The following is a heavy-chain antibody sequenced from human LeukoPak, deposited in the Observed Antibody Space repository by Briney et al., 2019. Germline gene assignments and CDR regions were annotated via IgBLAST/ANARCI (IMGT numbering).Heavy chain of an antibody. CDR1: GFTFSDYY. Sequence: GGSLRLSCAASGFTFSDYYMSWIRQAPGKGLEWVSYISSSGSTIYYADSVKGRFTISRDNAKNSLYLQMNSLRDEDTAVYYCAKDHPYCSGGSCYHDYWGQGTLVTVSS. J-gene: IGHJ4*02. CDR3: AKDHPYCSGGSCYHDY. D-gene: IGHD2-15*01. CDR2: ISSSGSTI. V-gene: IGHV3-11*04.